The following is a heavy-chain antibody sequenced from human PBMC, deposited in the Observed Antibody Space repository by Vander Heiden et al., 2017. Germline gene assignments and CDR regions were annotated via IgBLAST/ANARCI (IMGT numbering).Heavy chain of an antibody. CDR1: GGTFSSYA. CDR3: AEGDCSSTSCPYYYYGMDV. CDR2: IIPIFGTA. V-gene: IGHV1-69*06. Sequence: QVQLVQSGAEVKKPGSSVKVSCKASGGTFSSYAIRWIRQAPGQGLEWMGGIIPIFGTATYAQKFQGRVTITADKSTSTAYMELSSLRSEDTAVYYCAEGDCSSTSCPYYYYGMDVWGQGTTVTVSS. D-gene: IGHD2-2*01. J-gene: IGHJ6*02.